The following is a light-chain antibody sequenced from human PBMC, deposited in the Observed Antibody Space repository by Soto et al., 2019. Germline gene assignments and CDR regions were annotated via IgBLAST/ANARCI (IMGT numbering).Light chain of an antibody. V-gene: IGLV2-14*01. CDR1: SSDVGGYKY. CDR3: SSYTSSSTLV. J-gene: IGLJ2*01. CDR2: DVS. Sequence: QSALTQPASVSGSPGQSITISCTGTSSDVGGYKYVSWYQQHPGKAPKVIIYDVSNRPSGVSNRFSGSKSGNTASRTISGRQAEDEADYYCSSYTSSSTLVFGGGTKLTVL.